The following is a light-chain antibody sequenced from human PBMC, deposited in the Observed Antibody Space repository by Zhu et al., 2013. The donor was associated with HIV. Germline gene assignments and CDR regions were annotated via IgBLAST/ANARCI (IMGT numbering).Light chain of an antibody. J-gene: IGKJ2*01. CDR2: AAS. CDR1: QGINNY. V-gene: IGKV1-9*01. CDR3: QQLKSYPYT. Sequence: IQLTQSPSSLSASVGDRVTITCRASQGINNYLAWYHQKPGTAPKLLIYAASTLQSGVPSRFSGSGSGTDFILTISNLHPEDFATYYCQQLKSYPYTFGQGTKLEIK.